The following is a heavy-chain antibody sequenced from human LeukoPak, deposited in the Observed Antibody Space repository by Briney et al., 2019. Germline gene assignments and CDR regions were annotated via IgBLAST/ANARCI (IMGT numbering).Heavy chain of an antibody. CDR1: GFTFGDYA. Sequence: GGSLRLSCTAYGFTFGDYAMSWVRQAPGKGLEWVGFIRSKAYGGTTEYAASVKGRFTISRDDSKSIAYLQMNSLKTEDTAVYYCTRGEITMIVVVMLDWGQGTLVTVSS. CDR3: TRGEITMIVVVMLD. CDR2: IRSKAYGGTT. D-gene: IGHD3-22*01. V-gene: IGHV3-49*04. J-gene: IGHJ4*02.